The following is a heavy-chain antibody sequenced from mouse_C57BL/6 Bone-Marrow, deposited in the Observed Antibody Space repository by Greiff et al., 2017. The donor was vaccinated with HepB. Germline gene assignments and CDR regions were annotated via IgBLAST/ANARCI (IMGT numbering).Heavy chain of an antibody. J-gene: IGHJ3*01. V-gene: IGHV1-9*01. CDR3: ARSARAPWFAY. Sequence: QVQLQQSGAEVMKPGASVKISCKATVYTFSSYWIEWVKQRPGHGLEWIGEILPGRGSTNYYEKFKGKATFTADTSSNTAYMQLSSLTSEDSAVYYCARSARAPWFAYWGQGTLVTVSA. CDR1: VYTFSSYW. D-gene: IGHD3-1*01. CDR2: ILPGRGST.